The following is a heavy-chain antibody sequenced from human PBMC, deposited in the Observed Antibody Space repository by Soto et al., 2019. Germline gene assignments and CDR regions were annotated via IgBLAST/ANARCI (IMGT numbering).Heavy chain of an antibody. Sequence: LGESLKISCKGSGYSFTSYWIGWVRQMPGKGLEWMGIIYPGDSDTRYSPSFQGQVTISADKSISTAYLQWSSLKASDTAMYYCARAPVGATTNYYYYGMDVWGQGTTVTVSS. CDR3: ARAPVGATTNYYYYGMDV. J-gene: IGHJ6*02. V-gene: IGHV5-51*01. CDR2: IYPGDSDT. D-gene: IGHD1-26*01. CDR1: GYSFTSYW.